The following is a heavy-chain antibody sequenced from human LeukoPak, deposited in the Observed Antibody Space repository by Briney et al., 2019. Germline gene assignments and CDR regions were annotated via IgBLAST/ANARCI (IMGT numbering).Heavy chain of an antibody. V-gene: IGHV4-59*01. Sequence: SETLSLTCTVSGGSISSYYLSWIRQPPGKGLEWIGYIYYSGSTNYNPSLKSRVTISVGTSKNQFSLKPSSVTAADTAVYYCAREHYCGGDCYSVDWGEGTLVTVSS. J-gene: IGHJ4*02. CDR3: AREHYCGGDCYSVD. CDR1: GGSISSYY. D-gene: IGHD2-21*01. CDR2: IYYSGST.